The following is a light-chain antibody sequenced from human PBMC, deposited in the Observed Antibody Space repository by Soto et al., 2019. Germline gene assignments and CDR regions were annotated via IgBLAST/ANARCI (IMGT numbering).Light chain of an antibody. CDR3: QQYESART. J-gene: IGKJ1*01. CDR1: QSVSSRF. Sequence: EIVLTQSPGTLSLSPGERATLSCRASQSVSSRFLAWYQQKPGQAPKVLIYGASTRATGLPDRFSGSGSGTDFPLTISRLEPEDFAVYYCQQYESARTFGQGTKVEMK. CDR2: GAS. V-gene: IGKV3-20*01.